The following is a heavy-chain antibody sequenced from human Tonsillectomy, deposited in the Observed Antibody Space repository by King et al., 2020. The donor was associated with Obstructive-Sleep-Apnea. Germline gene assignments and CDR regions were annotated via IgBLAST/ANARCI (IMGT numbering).Heavy chain of an antibody. J-gene: IGHJ4*02. CDR3: ARWDYYGSGSYGEGGYYLDY. CDR1: GGSISSYY. D-gene: IGHD3-10*01. CDR2: IYYSGST. Sequence: VQLQESGPGLVKPSETLSLTCTVSGGSISSYYWNWIRQPPGKGLEWIGYIYYSGSTNYNPSLKSRVTISVDTSKNQFSLKLSAVTAADTAVYYCARWDYYGSGSYGEGGYYLDYWGQGTLVTVSS. V-gene: IGHV4-59*08.